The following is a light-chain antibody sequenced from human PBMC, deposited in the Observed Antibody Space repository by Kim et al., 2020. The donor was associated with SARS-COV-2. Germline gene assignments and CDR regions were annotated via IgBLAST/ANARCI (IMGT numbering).Light chain of an antibody. CDR1: SGDIGRYNF. Sequence: GQSITISCTGSSGDIGRYNFVTWYQQHPDKAPKLMIYNVTKRPSGVSNRFSGSKSGNTASLTISGLQAEDEVDYYCSSFTSSGTFVFGGGTKSPS. CDR3: SSFTSSGTFV. CDR2: NVT. V-gene: IGLV2-14*03. J-gene: IGLJ2*01.